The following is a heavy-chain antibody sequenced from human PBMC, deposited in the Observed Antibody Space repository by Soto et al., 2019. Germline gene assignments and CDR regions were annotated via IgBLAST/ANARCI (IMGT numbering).Heavy chain of an antibody. J-gene: IGHJ4*02. CDR1: GFTFSSYG. Sequence: QVQLVESGGGVVQPGRSLRLSCAASGFTFSSYGMHWVRQAPGKGLEWVAVISYDGSNKYYADSVKGRFTISRDNSKNTLYQQMNSLRAEDTAVYYCAKDYDFWSGRSPIDYWGQGTLVTVSS. V-gene: IGHV3-30*18. CDR2: ISYDGSNK. D-gene: IGHD3-3*01. CDR3: AKDYDFWSGRSPIDY.